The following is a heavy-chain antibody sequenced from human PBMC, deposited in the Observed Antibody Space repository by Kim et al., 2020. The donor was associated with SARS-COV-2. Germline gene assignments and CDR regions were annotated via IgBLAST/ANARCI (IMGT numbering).Heavy chain of an antibody. D-gene: IGHD2-15*01. J-gene: IGHJ4*02. Sequence: VEGRFTISRNNSKNTLYLQMNNLRAEDTALYYCVKEAAFTTVVVDYYFDFWGQGTLVTVSS. V-gene: IGHV3-30*02. CDR3: VKEAAFTTVVVDYYFDF.